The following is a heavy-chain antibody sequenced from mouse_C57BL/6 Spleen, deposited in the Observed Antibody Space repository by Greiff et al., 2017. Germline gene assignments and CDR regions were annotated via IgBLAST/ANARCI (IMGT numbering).Heavy chain of an antibody. V-gene: IGHV1-81*01. CDR2: IYPRSGNT. D-gene: IGHD2-3*01. CDR3: ASYDGPFDY. Sequence: VMLVESGAELARPGASVKLSCKASGYTFTSYGISWVKQRTGQGLEWIGEIYPRSGNTYYNEKFKGKATLTADKSSSTAYMELRSLTSEDSAVYFCASYDGPFDYWGQGTTLTVSS. CDR1: GYTFTSYG. J-gene: IGHJ2*01.